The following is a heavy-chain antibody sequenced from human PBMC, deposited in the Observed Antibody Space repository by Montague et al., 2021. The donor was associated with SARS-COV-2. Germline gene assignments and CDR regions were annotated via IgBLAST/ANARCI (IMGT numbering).Heavy chain of an antibody. V-gene: IGHV3-48*03. CDR2: ISSSGATI. CDR1: GFDFFNFD. Sequence: SLRLSCAASGFDFFNFDMAWVRQAPGRGLEWISDISSSGATILYADSLKGRFTISRDNIQKSLYLQMNSLRAKDTAVYYCATNKYCTLHDCLHGRHYFDHWGQGTLVTVSS. J-gene: IGHJ4*02. D-gene: IGHD2-8*01. CDR3: ATNKYCTLHDCLHGRHYFDH.